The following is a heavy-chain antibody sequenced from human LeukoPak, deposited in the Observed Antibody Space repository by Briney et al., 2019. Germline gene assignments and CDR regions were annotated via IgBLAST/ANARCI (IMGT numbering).Heavy chain of an antibody. CDR2: ISAYNGDK. CDR1: DYTFNNYG. CDR3: ARASASPTNSNSYYFETTKKNAFDF. D-gene: IGHD3-22*01. J-gene: IGHJ3*01. Sequence: ASVKVSCKASDYTFNNYGITWVRQAPGQGLEWMGRISAYNGDKNYAQKLQGRVTMTTDTSTSTAYMELRSLSSDDTAVYYCARASASPTNSNSYYFETTKKNAFDFWGLGTMVTVSS. V-gene: IGHV1-18*01.